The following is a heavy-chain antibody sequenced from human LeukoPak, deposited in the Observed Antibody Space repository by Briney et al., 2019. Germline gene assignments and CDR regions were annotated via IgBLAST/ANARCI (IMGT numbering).Heavy chain of an antibody. CDR3: ARAGSYYGSGSYPDYYMDV. CDR2: INSDGSST. Sequence: GGSLRLSCAASGFTFSSYWMHWVRQAPGKGLVWVSRINSDGSSTSYADSVKGRFTISRDNAKNTLYLQMNSLRAEDTAVYYCARAGSYYGSGSYPDYYMDVWGKGTTVTVSS. J-gene: IGHJ6*03. D-gene: IGHD3-10*01. V-gene: IGHV3-74*01. CDR1: GFTFSSYW.